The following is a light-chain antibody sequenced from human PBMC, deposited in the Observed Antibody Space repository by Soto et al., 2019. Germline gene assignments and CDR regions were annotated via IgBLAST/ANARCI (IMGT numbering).Light chain of an antibody. Sequence: EIVMTQSPATLSVSPGERATLSCRASQSVSSNLAWYQQKPGQAPRLLIYGASTRATGIPARFSGSGSGTEFTLTFSSLQSEDFAVYYCQQYNNWPSGTFGQGTKVEIK. CDR3: QQYNNWPSGT. J-gene: IGKJ1*01. CDR2: GAS. CDR1: QSVSSN. V-gene: IGKV3-15*01.